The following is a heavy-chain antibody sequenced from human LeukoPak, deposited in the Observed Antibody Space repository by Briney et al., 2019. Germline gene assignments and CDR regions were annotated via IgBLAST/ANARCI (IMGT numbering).Heavy chain of an antibody. CDR3: ARGTGEVDTAMVTFDY. D-gene: IGHD5-18*01. CDR2: IYHSGST. V-gene: IGHV4-30-2*01. J-gene: IGHJ4*02. CDR1: GGSISSGGYS. Sequence: SETLSLTCAVSGGSISSGGYSWSWIRQPPGKGLEWIGYIYHSGSTYYNPSLKSRVTISVDRSKNQFSLKLSSVTAADTAVYYCARGTGEVDTAMVTFDYWGQGTLVTDSS.